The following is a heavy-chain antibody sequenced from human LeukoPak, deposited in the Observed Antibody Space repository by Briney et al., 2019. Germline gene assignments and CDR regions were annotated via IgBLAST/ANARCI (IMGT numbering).Heavy chain of an antibody. V-gene: IGHV3-66*01. CDR1: GFTVSSNY. D-gene: IGHD2/OR15-2a*01. CDR3: ARIVRDIYYYYYYYMDV. Sequence: GGSLRLSCAASGFTVSSNYMSWVRQAPGKGLEWVSVIYSGGSTYYADSVKGRFTISRDSSKNTLYLQMNSLRAEDTAVYYCARIVRDIYYYYYYYMDVWGKGTTVTISS. J-gene: IGHJ6*03. CDR2: IYSGGST.